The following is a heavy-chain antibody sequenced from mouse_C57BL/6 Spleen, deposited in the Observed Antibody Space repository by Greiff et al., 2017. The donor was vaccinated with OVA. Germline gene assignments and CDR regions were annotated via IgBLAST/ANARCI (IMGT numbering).Heavy chain of an antibody. CDR1: GYAFSSYW. V-gene: IGHV1-80*01. J-gene: IGHJ1*03. CDR2: IYPGDGDT. D-gene: IGHD1-1*01. CDR3: ARYYYGTYWYFDV. Sequence: VKLQESGAELVKPGASVKISCKASGYAFSSYWMNWVKQRPGKGLEWIGQIYPGDGDTNYNGKFKGKATLTADKSSSTAYMQLSSLTSEDSAVYFCARYYYGTYWYFDVWGTGTTVTVSS.